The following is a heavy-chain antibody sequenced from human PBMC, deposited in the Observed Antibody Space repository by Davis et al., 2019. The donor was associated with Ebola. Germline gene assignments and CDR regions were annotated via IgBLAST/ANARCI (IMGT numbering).Heavy chain of an antibody. CDR1: GYTFTSYY. Sequence: ASVKVSCKASGYTFTSYYMHWVRQAPGQGLEWMGIINPSGGSTSYAQKFQGRVTMTRDTSISTAYMELSRLRSDDTAVYYCARGSGYCTNGVCPYNWFDPWGQGTLVTVSS. CDR2: INPSGGST. D-gene: IGHD2-8*01. CDR3: ARGSGYCTNGVCPYNWFDP. V-gene: IGHV1-46*01. J-gene: IGHJ5*02.